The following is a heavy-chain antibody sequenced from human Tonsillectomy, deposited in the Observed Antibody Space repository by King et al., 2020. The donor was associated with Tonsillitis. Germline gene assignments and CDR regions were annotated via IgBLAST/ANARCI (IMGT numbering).Heavy chain of an antibody. CDR2: IFSGGST. Sequence: VQLVESGGGLVQPGGSLRLSCAASGFIVSSNYMSWVRQAPGKGLEWVSIIFSGGSTYYADSVKGRFTITRDNSKNTLHLQMNSLRAEDTAVYYCARMRRRYSPDSFDLWGQGTMVTVSS. V-gene: IGHV3-66*01. CDR3: ARMRRRYSPDSFDL. J-gene: IGHJ3*01. D-gene: IGHD3-16*02. CDR1: GFIVSSNY.